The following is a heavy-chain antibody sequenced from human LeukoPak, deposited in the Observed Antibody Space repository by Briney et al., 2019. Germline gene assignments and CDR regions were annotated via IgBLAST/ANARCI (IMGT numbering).Heavy chain of an antibody. Sequence: GGSLRLSCAASGFTFSSYAMSWVRQAPGKGLEWVSAISGSGGSTYYADSVKGRFTISRDNSKNTLYLQMNSLRAEDTAVYYCASAGDFSDEYYFDYWGQGTLVTVSS. CDR3: ASAGDFSDEYYFDY. CDR2: ISGSGGST. CDR1: GFTFSSYA. V-gene: IGHV3-23*01. J-gene: IGHJ4*02. D-gene: IGHD7-27*01.